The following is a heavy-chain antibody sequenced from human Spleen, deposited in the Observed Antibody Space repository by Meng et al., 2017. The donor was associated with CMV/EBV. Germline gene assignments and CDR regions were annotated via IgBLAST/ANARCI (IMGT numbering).Heavy chain of an antibody. Sequence: EVQLLESXXGXVXXGGXLRLSCAASGFTFSSYAMSWVRQAPGKGLEWVSAISGSGGSTYYADSVKGRFTISRDNSKNTLYLQMNSLRAEDTAVYYCAKDLFTGGYGDYAAYYFDYWGQGTLVTVYS. V-gene: IGHV3-23*01. CDR3: AKDLFTGGYGDYAAYYFDY. J-gene: IGHJ4*02. CDR2: ISGSGGST. CDR1: GFTFSSYA. D-gene: IGHD4-17*01.